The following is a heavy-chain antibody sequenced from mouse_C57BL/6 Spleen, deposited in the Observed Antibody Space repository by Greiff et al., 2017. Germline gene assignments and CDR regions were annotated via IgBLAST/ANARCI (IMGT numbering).Heavy chain of an antibody. CDR1: GFNIKDYY. CDR2: IDPEDGET. Sequence: VQLQQSGAELVKPGASVKLSCTASGFNIKDYYMHWVKQRTEQGLEWIGRIDPEDGETKYAPTFPGKATITADTSSNTACLQRRSLTSEDNAVKYCASGVRKGEFDDWGQGTTLTVSS. J-gene: IGHJ2*01. CDR3: ASGVRKGEFDD. V-gene: IGHV14-2*01. D-gene: IGHD2-14*01.